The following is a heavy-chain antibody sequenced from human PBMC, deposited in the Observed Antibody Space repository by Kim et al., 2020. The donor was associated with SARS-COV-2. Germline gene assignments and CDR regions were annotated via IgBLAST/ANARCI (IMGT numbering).Heavy chain of an antibody. V-gene: IGHV4-59*09. CDR3: AGGFDY. J-gene: IGHJ4*02. CDR2: YYSGST. Sequence: YYSGSTHYNPSPKGRVTISVDTSKNQFSLKLSSVTAADPAVYYCAGGFDYWGQGTLVTVSS.